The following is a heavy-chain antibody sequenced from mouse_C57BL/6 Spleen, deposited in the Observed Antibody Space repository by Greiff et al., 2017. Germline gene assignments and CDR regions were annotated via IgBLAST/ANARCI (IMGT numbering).Heavy chain of an antibody. CDR1: GFTFSDYG. CDR3: AREGVATGDAMDY. J-gene: IGHJ4*01. D-gene: IGHD1-1*01. Sequence: EVQLVESGGGLVKPGGSLKLSCAASGFTFSDYGMHWVRQAPEKGLEWVAYISSGSSTIYYADTVKGRFTISRDNAKNTLFLQMTSLRSEDTAMYYCAREGVATGDAMDYWGQGTSVTVSS. V-gene: IGHV5-17*01. CDR2: ISSGSSTI.